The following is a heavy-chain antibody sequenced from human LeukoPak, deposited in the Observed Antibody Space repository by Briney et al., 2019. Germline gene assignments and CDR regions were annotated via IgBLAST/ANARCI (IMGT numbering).Heavy chain of an antibody. CDR2: ISSSGSTI. V-gene: IGHV3-48*03. Sequence: PGGSLRLSCTASGFTFGDYAMSWVRQAPGKGLEWVSYISSSGSTIYYADSVKGRFTISRDNAKNSLYLQVNSLRAEDTAVYYCAELGITMIGGVWGKGTTVTISS. J-gene: IGHJ6*04. D-gene: IGHD3-10*02. CDR1: GFTFGDYA. CDR3: AELGITMIGGV.